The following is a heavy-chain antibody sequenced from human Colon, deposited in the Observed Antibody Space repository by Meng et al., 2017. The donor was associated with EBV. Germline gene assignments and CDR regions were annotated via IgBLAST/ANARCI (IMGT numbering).Heavy chain of an antibody. CDR2: INGDGSGT. CDR3: ARDDASEFD. V-gene: IGHV3-74*03. CDR1: GFSFSGYW. J-gene: IGHJ4*02. D-gene: IGHD3-10*01. Sequence: EVQVGVSGGGLVHPGGSLSLSCAASGFSFSGYWMHWVRQAPGKGLAWVSRINGDGSGTTYADSVKGRFSISRDNAKNTLYLQMNSLRAEDTATYYCARDDASEFDWGQGTLVTVSS.